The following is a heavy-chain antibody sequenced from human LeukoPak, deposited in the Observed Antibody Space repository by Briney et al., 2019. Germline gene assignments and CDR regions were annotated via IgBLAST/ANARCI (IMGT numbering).Heavy chain of an antibody. CDR3: AGEAAGVFDS. Sequence: GGALRLSCAASGLTFSRDWRSWVRQAPGKGVEWVATIKPDGSEKYYVGPVRGRFTVSRDNAKNSLYLQMSSLRAEDTAVYYCAGEAAGVFDSWGQGTLVIVSS. V-gene: IGHV3-7*04. CDR1: GLTFSRDW. D-gene: IGHD6-13*01. J-gene: IGHJ4*02. CDR2: IKPDGSEK.